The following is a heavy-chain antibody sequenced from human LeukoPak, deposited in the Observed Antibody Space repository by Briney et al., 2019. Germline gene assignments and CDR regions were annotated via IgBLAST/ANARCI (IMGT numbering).Heavy chain of an antibody. V-gene: IGHV1-69*13. CDR3: ARTTADDFWGGYSRYYYYGMDV. J-gene: IGHJ6*02. D-gene: IGHD3-3*01. CDR1: GGTFSSYA. Sequence: GASVKVSCKASGGTFSSYAISWVRQAPGQGLEWMGGIIPIFGTANYAQKFQGRVTITADESTSTAYMELSSLRSEDTAVYYCARTTADDFWGGYSRYYYYGMDVWGQGTTVTVSS. CDR2: IIPIFGTA.